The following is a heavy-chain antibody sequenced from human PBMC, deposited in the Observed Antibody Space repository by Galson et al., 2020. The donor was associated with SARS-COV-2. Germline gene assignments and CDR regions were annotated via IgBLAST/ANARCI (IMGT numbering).Heavy chain of an antibody. V-gene: IGHV3-33*01. D-gene: IGHD6-19*01. J-gene: IGHJ6*02. Sequence: TGGSLRLSCAASGFTFSSYGMHWVRQAPGKGLEWVAVIWYDGSNKYYADSVKGRFTISRDNSKNTLYLQMNSLRAEDTAVYYCARDGHHSNGWDGLGYYYYGMDGWCQGTTVTFAS. CDR2: IWYDGSNK. CDR1: GFTFSSYG. CDR3: ARDGHHSNGWDGLGYYYYGMDG.